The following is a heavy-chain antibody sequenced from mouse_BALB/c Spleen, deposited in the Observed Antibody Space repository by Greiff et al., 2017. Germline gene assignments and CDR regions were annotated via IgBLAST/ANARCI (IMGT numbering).Heavy chain of an antibody. CDR2: IYPGSGST. CDR3: TRRIHYYGYWYFDV. J-gene: IGHJ1*01. CDR1: GYTFTSYW. V-gene: IGHV1S22*01. Sequence: LQQPGSELVRPGASVKLSCKASGYTFTSYWMHWVKQRPGQGLEWIGNIYPGSGSTNYDEKFKSKATLTVDTSSSTAYMQLSSLTSEDSAVYYCTRRIHYYGYWYFDVWGAGTTVTVSS. D-gene: IGHD1-2*01.